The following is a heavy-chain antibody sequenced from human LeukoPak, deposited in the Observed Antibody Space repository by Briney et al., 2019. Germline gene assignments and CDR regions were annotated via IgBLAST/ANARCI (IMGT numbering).Heavy chain of an antibody. CDR3: ARVGYTGTWYSSPPFDY. J-gene: IGHJ4*02. Sequence: GGSLRLSCAVSGFTVSSNYMSWVRQAPEKGLEWVSIIYSGGSTYYADSVKGRFTISRDNSKNTLYLQMNSVRAEDSAVYYCARVGYTGTWYSSPPFDYWGQGTLVTVSS. CDR1: GFTVSSNY. V-gene: IGHV3-66*01. CDR2: IYSGGST. D-gene: IGHD6-13*01.